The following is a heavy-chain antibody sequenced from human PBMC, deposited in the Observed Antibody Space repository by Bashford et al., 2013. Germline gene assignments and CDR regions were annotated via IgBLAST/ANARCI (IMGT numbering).Heavy chain of an antibody. V-gene: IGHV1-8*01. CDR3: WFDP. CDR2: MNPKSGNT. Sequence: VRQAPGEGLEWMGWMNPKSGNTGYSQKFQGRVTMTTNTLRHEDTAVYYCASIVRRLGQHWWFDPWGQGTLVTVSS. J-gene: IGHJ5*02. D-gene: IGHD3-10*01.